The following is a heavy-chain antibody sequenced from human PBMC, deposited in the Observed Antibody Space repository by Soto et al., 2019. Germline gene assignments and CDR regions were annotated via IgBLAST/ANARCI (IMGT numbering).Heavy chain of an antibody. CDR2: ISAYNGNT. D-gene: IGHD2-15*01. CDR1: GYTFTSYG. J-gene: IGHJ6*02. V-gene: IGHV1-18*01. Sequence: ASVKVSCKASGYTFTSYGISWVRQAPGQGLEWMGWISAYNGNTNYAQKLQGRVTMTTDTSTSTAYMELRSLRSDDTAVYYCARHECIRGGGSCPYYYYGMDVWGQGTTVTVFS. CDR3: ARHECIRGGGSCPYYYYGMDV.